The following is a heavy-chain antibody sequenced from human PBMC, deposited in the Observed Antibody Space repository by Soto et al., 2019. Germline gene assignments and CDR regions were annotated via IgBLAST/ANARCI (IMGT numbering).Heavy chain of an antibody. CDR3: ARWGRGWYGFDY. V-gene: IGHV4-39*01. D-gene: IGHD6-19*01. Sequence: QLQLQESGPGLVKPSETLSLTCTVSGGSISSSSYYWGWIRQPPGKGLEWIGSIYYSGSTYYNPSLKSRVTISGDTSKNQFSLKLSSVTAADPAVYYCARWGRGWYGFDYWGQGTLVTVSS. J-gene: IGHJ4*02. CDR1: GGSISSSSYY. CDR2: IYYSGST.